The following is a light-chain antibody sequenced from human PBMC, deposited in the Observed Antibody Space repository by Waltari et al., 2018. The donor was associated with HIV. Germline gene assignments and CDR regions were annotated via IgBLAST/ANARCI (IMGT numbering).Light chain of an antibody. CDR1: QNVNRW. CDR2: KAS. CDR3: QQYDQYWAIT. Sequence: DIQMTQSPSTLSASVGDRVTITCRASQNVNRWLAWYQQKPGKAPKLLIYKASTLERGVPSRFSGSGAGTEFTLTSSSLQPDDFATYYCQQYDQYWAITCGGGTQVEIK. V-gene: IGKV1-5*03. J-gene: IGKJ4*01.